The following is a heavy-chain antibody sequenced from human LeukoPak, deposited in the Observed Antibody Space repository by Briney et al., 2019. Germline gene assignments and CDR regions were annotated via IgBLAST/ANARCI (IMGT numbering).Heavy chain of an antibody. J-gene: IGHJ4*02. CDR3: ARQVGDYVWGSYRTLYYFDY. CDR1: GYSFTSYW. Sequence: GESLKISCKGSGYSFTSYWIGWVRQMPGKGLEWMGIIYPGDSDTRYSPSFQGRVTISADKSISTAYLQWSSLKASDTAMYYCARQVGDYVWGSYRTLYYFDYWGQGTLVTVSS. D-gene: IGHD3-16*02. V-gene: IGHV5-51*01. CDR2: IYPGDSDT.